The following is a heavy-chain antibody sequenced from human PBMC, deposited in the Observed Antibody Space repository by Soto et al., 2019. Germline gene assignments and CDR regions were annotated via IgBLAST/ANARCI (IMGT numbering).Heavy chain of an antibody. CDR3: AKLNDFWSGYYELYYFDY. V-gene: IGHV3-23*01. D-gene: IGHD3-3*01. CDR1: GFTFSSYA. CDR2: ISGSGGST. Sequence: GGSLRLSCAASGFTFSSYAMSWVRQAPGKGLEWVSAISGSGGSTYYADSVKGRFTISRDNSKNTLYLQMNSLRAEDTAVYYCAKLNDFWSGYYELYYFDYWGQGTLVTVSS. J-gene: IGHJ4*02.